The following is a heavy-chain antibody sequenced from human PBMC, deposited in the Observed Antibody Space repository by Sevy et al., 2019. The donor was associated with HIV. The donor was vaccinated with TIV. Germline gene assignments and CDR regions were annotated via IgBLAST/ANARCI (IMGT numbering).Heavy chain of an antibody. CDR1: GFTFSTYW. V-gene: IGHV3-7*01. J-gene: IGHJ4*02. Sequence: GGSLRLSCAASGFTFSTYWMTWVRQAPGKGLEWVANIKQDGTETNYVDSVRGRFTISRDNGRNLLYLHMNSLRAEDTAVYFCARALADWGSFHYSSWGRGVLVTVSS. CDR2: IKQDGTET. CDR3: ARALADWGSFHYSS. D-gene: IGHD3-16*01.